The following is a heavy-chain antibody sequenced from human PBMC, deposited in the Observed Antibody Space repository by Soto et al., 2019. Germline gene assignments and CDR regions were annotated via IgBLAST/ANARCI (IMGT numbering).Heavy chain of an antibody. J-gene: IGHJ4*02. CDR3: AKVMVGIAAAGPGYSSGWYNLALDY. D-gene: IGHD6-19*01. V-gene: IGHV3-9*01. Sequence: SLRLSCAASGFTFDDYAMHWVRQAPGKGLEWVSGISWNSGSIGYADSVKGRFTISRDNAKNSLYLQMNSLRAEDTALYYCAKVMVGIAAAGPGYSSGWYNLALDYWGQGTLVTVSS. CDR1: GFTFDDYA. CDR2: ISWNSGSI.